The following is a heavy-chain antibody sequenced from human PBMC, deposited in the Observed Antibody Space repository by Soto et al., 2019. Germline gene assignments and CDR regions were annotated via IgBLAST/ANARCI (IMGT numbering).Heavy chain of an antibody. CDR3: AEGRYRSGSAWFDP. Sequence: SQTLSLTCAISGDSVSSNSAAWNWIRQSPSRGLEWLGRTYYRSKWYNDYAVSVKSRITINPDTSKNQFSLQLNSVTPEDTALYYCAEGRYRSGSAWFDPRGQGTLVTVSS. CDR2: TYYRSKWYN. D-gene: IGHD6-19*01. V-gene: IGHV6-1*01. CDR1: GDSVSSNSAA. J-gene: IGHJ5*02.